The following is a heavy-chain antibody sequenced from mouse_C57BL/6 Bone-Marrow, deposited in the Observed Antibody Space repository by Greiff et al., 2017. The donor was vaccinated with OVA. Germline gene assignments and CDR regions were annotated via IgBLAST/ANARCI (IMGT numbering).Heavy chain of an antibody. CDR1: GFTFSSYA. CDR2: ISAGGSYT. CDR3: ARVDDYDAYYAMDY. V-gene: IGHV5-4*03. Sequence: DVKLQESGGGLVKPGGSLKLSCAASGFTFSSYAMSWVRQTPEKRLEWVATISAGGSYTYYPDNVKGRFTISRDNAKNNLYLQMSHLKSEDTAMYYCARVDDYDAYYAMDYWGQGTSVTVSS. J-gene: IGHJ4*01. D-gene: IGHD2-4*01.